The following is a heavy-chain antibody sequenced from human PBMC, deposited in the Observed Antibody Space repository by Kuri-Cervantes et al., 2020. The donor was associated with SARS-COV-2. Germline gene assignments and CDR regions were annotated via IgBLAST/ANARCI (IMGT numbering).Heavy chain of an antibody. J-gene: IGHJ4*02. CDR2: SKDKANSYTT. CDR3: VGEGHYDHNAFDY. Sequence: GGSLRLSCTGSGFTFSDHYMDWVRRAQGKGLEWVGRSKDKANSYTTQYAASVKGRFTISRDDSQNSLYLQMNSLKTDDTAVYYCVGEGHYDHNAFDYWGQGTLVTVSS. V-gene: IGHV3-72*01. D-gene: IGHD3-22*01. CDR1: GFTFSDHY.